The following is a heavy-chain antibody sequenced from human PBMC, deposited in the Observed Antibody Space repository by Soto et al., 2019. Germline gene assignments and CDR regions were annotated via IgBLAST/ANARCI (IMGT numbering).Heavy chain of an antibody. D-gene: IGHD3-3*01. Sequence: GRSLRLSCAASGFTFSSYAMSWAGHAPRKGLEWVSAISGSGGSTYYADSVKGRFTISRDNSKNTLYLQMNSLRAEDTAVYYCARDFVDFWSGYVPPPYGMDVWGQGTTVTVSS. V-gene: IGHV3-23*01. CDR3: ARDFVDFWSGYVPPPYGMDV. CDR1: GFTFSSYA. J-gene: IGHJ6*02. CDR2: ISGSGGST.